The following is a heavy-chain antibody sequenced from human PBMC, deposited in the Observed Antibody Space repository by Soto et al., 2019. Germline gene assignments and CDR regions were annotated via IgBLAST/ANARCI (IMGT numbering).Heavy chain of an antibody. V-gene: IGHV1-18*01. D-gene: IGHD1-7*01. J-gene: IGHJ4*02. CDR1: GYTFTSDG. Sequence: GASVKVSCKASGYTFTSDGISWVRQAPGQGLEWMGWISAYNGNTNYAQKLQGRVTMTTDTSTSTAYMELRSLRSDDTAVYYCARGPGTSHRQLLFDYWGQGTLVTVSS. CDR2: ISAYNGNT. CDR3: ARGPGTSHRQLLFDY.